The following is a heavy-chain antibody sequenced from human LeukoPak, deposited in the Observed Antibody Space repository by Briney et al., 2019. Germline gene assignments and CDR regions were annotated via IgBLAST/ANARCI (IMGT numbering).Heavy chain of an antibody. Sequence: SETLSLTCAVYGGSFSGYYWSWIRQPPGKGLEWIGEINHSGSTNYNPSLKSRVTISVDTSKNQFSLKLSSVTAADTAVYYCARHRAYGSGSLDYWGQGTLVTVSS. CDR3: ARHRAYGSGSLDY. D-gene: IGHD3-10*01. CDR2: INHSGST. J-gene: IGHJ4*02. V-gene: IGHV4-34*01. CDR1: GGSFSGYY.